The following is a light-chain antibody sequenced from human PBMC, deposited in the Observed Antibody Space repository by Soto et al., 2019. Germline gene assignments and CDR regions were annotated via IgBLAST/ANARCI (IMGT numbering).Light chain of an antibody. CDR1: ITDVGVYNY. J-gene: IGLJ1*01. Sequence: QSALTQPASVSGSPGQSITISCTGTITDVGVYNYVSWYQQHPGKAPKLMISDVTNRPSGVSNRFSGSKSGNTASLTISGGHAADEADYYCSSSTGTSTVYVFGTGTKVTVL. CDR2: DVT. CDR3: SSSTGTSTVYV. V-gene: IGLV2-14*03.